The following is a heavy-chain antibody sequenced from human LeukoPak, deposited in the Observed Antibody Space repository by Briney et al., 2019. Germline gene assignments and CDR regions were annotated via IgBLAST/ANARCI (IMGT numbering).Heavy chain of an antibody. CDR2: INIGGTNT. Sequence: GGSLRLSCAASGFTFNDYYMSWIRQAPGKGLEWLSYINIGGTNTHYADSVKGRFATSRDNAKKSLYLEMNNLRAEDTAVYYCATDGAGFDTWGQGVLVTVSS. V-gene: IGHV3-11*01. J-gene: IGHJ5*02. CDR3: ATDGAGFDT. CDR1: GFTFNDYY.